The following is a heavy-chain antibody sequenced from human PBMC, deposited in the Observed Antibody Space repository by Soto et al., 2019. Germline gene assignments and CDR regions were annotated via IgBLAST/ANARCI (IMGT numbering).Heavy chain of an antibody. CDR2: TIPMFAAT. V-gene: IGHV1-69*01. CDR1: GGSFSDFA. Sequence: QVQLAQSGAEVRKPGSSVKVSCRASGGSFSDFAFSWVRQAPGQGLEWMGGTIPMFAATKYAQRFQGRFTINADASTRTAYLALSSLTSGDSAVYYCARGGIVAVPPALSSYDDYTNDRFDSWGQVTLVSVSS. D-gene: IGHD4-4*01. CDR3: ARGGIVAVPPALSSYDDYTNDRFDS. J-gene: IGHJ4*02.